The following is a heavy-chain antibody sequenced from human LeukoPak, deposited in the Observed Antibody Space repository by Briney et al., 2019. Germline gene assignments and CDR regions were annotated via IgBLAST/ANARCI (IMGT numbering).Heavy chain of an antibody. CDR1: GGSFSAYF. CDR3: ARDRVGADGMDV. J-gene: IGHJ6*02. CDR2: IYSGGST. V-gene: IGHV3-53*01. Sequence: ETLSLTCTFYGGSFSAYFWSWIRQPPGKGLEWVSVIYSGGSTYYADSVKGRFTISRDNSKNTLYLQMNSLRAEDTAVYYCARDRVGADGMDVWGQGTTVTVSS. D-gene: IGHD2-15*01.